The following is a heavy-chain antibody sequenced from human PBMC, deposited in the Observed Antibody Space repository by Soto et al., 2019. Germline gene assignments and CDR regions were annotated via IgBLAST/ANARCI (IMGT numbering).Heavy chain of an antibody. CDR2: ISYDGSNK. D-gene: IGHD3-10*01. CDR1: GFTFSSYA. CDR3: ARDRDLRAGYYYYGMDV. Sequence: QVQLVESGGDVVQPGRSLRLSCAASGFTFSSYAMHWVRQAPGKGLEWVAVISYDGSNKYYADSVKGRFTISRDNSKNTLYLQMNSLRAEDTAVYYCARDRDLRAGYYYYGMDVWGQGTTVTVSS. J-gene: IGHJ6*02. V-gene: IGHV3-30-3*01.